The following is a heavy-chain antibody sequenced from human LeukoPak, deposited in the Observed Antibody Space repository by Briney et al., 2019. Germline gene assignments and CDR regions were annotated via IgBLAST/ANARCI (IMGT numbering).Heavy chain of an antibody. CDR1: GGSISSSSYY. V-gene: IGHV4-39*01. D-gene: IGHD4-17*01. J-gene: IGHJ4*02. Sequence: SETLSLTCTVSGGSISSSSYYWGWIRQPPGKGLEWIGSIYYSGSTYYNPSLKSRVTISVDTSKNQFSLKLSSVTAADTAVYYCARLGTVTKPIDYWGQGTLVTVSS. CDR3: ARLGTVTKPIDY. CDR2: IYYSGST.